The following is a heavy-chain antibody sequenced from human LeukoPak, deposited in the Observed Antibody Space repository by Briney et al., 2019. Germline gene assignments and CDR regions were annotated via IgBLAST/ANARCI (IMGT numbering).Heavy chain of an antibody. CDR1: GYSFTSYW. CDR2: IYPGDSDT. CDR3: ARYSGSYSGYFDY. V-gene: IGHV5-51*01. J-gene: IGHJ4*02. Sequence: GESLQISCKGSGYSFTSYWIGWVRQMPGKGLEWMGIIYPGDSDTRYSPSFQGQVTISADKSISIAYLQWSSLKASDTAMYYCARYSGSYSGYFDYWGQGTLVTVSS. D-gene: IGHD1-26*01.